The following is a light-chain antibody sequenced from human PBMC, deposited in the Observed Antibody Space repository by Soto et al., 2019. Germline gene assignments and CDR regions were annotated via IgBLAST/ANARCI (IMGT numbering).Light chain of an antibody. CDR1: ESISSW. CDR3: QQSYSTPLT. J-gene: IGKJ4*01. V-gene: IGKV1-5*01. CDR2: DVS. Sequence: IQMTQSPSTLSAYIGDRVVITCRASESISSWLAWYQQKPGKAPKLLIYDVSSLESGVPSRFSGSGSGTEFTLTISSLQPEDFATYYCQQSYSTPLTFGGGTKV.